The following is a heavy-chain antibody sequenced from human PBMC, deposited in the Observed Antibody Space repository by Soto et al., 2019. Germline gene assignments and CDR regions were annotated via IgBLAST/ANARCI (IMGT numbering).Heavy chain of an antibody. CDR1: GGTFSSYA. CDR3: ASSIVVVPAATPTGYYYYGMDV. CDR2: IIPIFGTA. V-gene: IGHV1-69*01. D-gene: IGHD2-2*01. J-gene: IGHJ6*02. Sequence: QVQLVQSGAEVKKPGSSVKVSCKASGGTFSSYAISWVRQAPGQGLEWMGGIIPIFGTANYAQKFQGRVTITEDESTSTAYMELSSLRSEDTAVYYCASSIVVVPAATPTGYYYYGMDVWGQGTTVTVSS.